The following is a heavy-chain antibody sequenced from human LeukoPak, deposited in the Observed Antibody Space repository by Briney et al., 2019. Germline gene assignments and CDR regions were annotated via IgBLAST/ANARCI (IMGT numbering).Heavy chain of an antibody. CDR2: ISSSSSYI. CDR3: ARRPGLAAAGTRGYFQH. Sequence: GGSLRLSCAASGFTFSSYSMNWVRQAPGKGLEWVSSISSSSSYIYYADSVKGRFTISRDNAKNSLYLQMNSLRAEDTAVYYCARRPGLAAAGTRGYFQHWGQGTLVTVSS. J-gene: IGHJ1*01. CDR1: GFTFSSYS. V-gene: IGHV3-21*01. D-gene: IGHD6-13*01.